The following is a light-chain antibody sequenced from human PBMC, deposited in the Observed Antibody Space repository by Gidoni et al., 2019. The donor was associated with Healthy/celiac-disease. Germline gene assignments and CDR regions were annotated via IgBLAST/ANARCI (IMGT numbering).Light chain of an antibody. V-gene: IGKV3-20*01. CDR1: QSVSSSY. CDR3: QEYDSEPT. Sequence: ESVLTQSPGTLSLSPGERATLSCMASQSVSSSYLAWYQQKPGQAPRLLIYGATSRATGIPNKFSGSGCGTDLLLTSSRLDAEDWVFYCLQEYDSEPTFGQGTKVEIK. CDR2: GAT. J-gene: IGKJ1*01.